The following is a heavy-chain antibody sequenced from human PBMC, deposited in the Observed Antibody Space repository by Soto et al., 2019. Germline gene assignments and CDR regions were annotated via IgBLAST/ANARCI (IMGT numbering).Heavy chain of an antibody. V-gene: IGHV1-18*01. D-gene: IGHD2-8*01. CDR2: VSANNGHT. CDR1: GFTFSNYG. J-gene: IGHJ6*02. Sequence: QGQLVQSGAEVKKPGASVKLSCKASGFTFSNYGLNWVRQAPGQGLEWMGWVSANNGHTNYAQNLQGRVSMKTDTSTSTAYMELRGLTFDATAVYYCARDIESVTAKHFFYYYAMDVWGQGTTVTVSS. CDR3: ARDIESVTAKHFFYYYAMDV.